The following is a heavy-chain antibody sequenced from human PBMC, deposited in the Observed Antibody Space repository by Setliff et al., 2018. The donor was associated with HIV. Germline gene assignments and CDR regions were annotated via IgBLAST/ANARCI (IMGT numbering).Heavy chain of an antibody. CDR1: GGSISSGDYS. J-gene: IGHJ4*02. V-gene: IGHV4-30-2*01. Sequence: PSETLSLTCAVSGGSISSGDYSWSWIRQPPGKGLEWVGYIFHSENTYYNPSLKSRVTISVDGSKNQFSLKLSSVTAADTAVYYCARSWGSGSYPYWGQGTLVTVSS. CDR2: IFHSENT. D-gene: IGHD3-10*01. CDR3: ARSWGSGSYPY.